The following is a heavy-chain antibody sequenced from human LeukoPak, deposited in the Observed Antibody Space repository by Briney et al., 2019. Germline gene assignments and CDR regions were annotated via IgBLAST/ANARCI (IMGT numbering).Heavy chain of an antibody. CDR3: AREFSSIGNYYYYMDV. V-gene: IGHV4-39*07. CDR2: IFNSGTT. CDR1: GFSLTSTNYC. Sequence: SETLSLTCSVSGFSLTSTNYCWAWLRQPPGRGLEWVGTIFNSGTTYYNTSLKSRLTISLDTSQNQFSLKLASVTAADTAIYYCAREFSSIGNYYYYMDVWGQGTTVTVSS. D-gene: IGHD6-13*01. J-gene: IGHJ6*03.